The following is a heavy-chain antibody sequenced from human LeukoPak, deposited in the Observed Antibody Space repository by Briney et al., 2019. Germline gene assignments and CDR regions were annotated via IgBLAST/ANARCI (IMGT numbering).Heavy chain of an antibody. CDR1: GFAFSSYG. Sequence: GGSLRLSCAASGFAFSSYGMHWVRQAPGKGLEWVAVIWYDGSNKYYADSVKGRFTISRDTSKNTLYLQMNSLRAEDTAVYYCARLWDTAMAFDYWGQGTLVTVSS. J-gene: IGHJ4*02. V-gene: IGHV3-33*01. CDR3: ARLWDTAMAFDY. CDR2: IWYDGSNK. D-gene: IGHD5-18*01.